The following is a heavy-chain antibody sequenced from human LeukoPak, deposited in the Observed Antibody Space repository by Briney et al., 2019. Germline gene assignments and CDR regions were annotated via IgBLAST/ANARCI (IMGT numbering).Heavy chain of an antibody. J-gene: IGHJ6*02. CDR3: ARDGTLLFYYYGMDV. V-gene: IGHV1-18*01. D-gene: IGHD3-16*01. Sequence: ASVKVSCKASGYTFTSYGISWVRQAPGQGLEWMGWISAYNGNTNYAQKLQGRVTITTDTSTSTAYMELRSLRSDDTAVYYCARDGTLLFYYYGMDVWGQGTTVTVSS. CDR1: GYTFTSYG. CDR2: ISAYNGNT.